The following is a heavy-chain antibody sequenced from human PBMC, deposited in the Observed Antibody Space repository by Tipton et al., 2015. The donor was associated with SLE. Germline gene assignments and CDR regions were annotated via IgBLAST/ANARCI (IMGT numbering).Heavy chain of an antibody. Sequence: TLSLTCAVYGGSFSGYYWSWIRQPPGKGLEWSGEINHSGSTNYNPSLKSRVTISVDTSKNQFSLKLSSVTAADTAVYYCARTVAEDYYYYYMDVWGKGTTVTFSS. V-gene: IGHV4-34*01. J-gene: IGHJ6*03. CDR1: GGSFSGYY. CDR3: ARTVAEDYYYYYMDV. D-gene: IGHD6-19*01. CDR2: INHSGST.